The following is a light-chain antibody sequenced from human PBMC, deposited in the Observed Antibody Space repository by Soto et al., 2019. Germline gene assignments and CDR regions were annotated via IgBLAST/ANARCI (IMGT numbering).Light chain of an antibody. J-gene: IGLJ2*01. V-gene: IGLV1-44*01. Sequence: QSVLTQPPSASGTPGQRVTISCSGGSSNIGSKTVNWYQHLPATAPKLLIHRNNQRPSGVSDRFSGSRSGTSASLAISGLQSEDEADYYCAAWDDSLNGFVFGGGTKLTVL. CDR1: SSNIGSKT. CDR2: RNN. CDR3: AAWDDSLNGFV.